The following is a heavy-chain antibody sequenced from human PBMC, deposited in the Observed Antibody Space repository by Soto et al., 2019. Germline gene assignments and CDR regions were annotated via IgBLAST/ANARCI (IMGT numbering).Heavy chain of an antibody. D-gene: IGHD3-10*01. CDR2: IDPSDSYT. Sequence: GESLKSSCKGSVYSFTSCWISWVRQMPGKGLEWMGRIDPSDSYTNYSPSFQGHVTISADKSISTAYLQWSSLKASDTAMYYCATLRVGFGELLSYWGQGTLVTVSS. J-gene: IGHJ4*02. CDR1: VYSFTSCW. CDR3: ATLRVGFGELLSY. V-gene: IGHV5-10-1*01.